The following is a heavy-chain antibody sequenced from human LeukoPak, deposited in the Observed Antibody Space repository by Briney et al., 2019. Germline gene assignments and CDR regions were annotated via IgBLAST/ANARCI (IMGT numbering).Heavy chain of an antibody. CDR1: GFTFSSYA. D-gene: IGHD3-22*01. Sequence: PGGSLRLSCAASGFTFSSYAMSWVRQAPGKGLEWVSAISGSGGSTYYADSVKGRFTISRDNSKNTLYLQMNSLRAEDTAVYYCAKSRRYYYDSSGVTFDYWGQGTPVTVSS. CDR2: ISGSGGST. V-gene: IGHV3-23*01. J-gene: IGHJ4*02. CDR3: AKSRRYYYDSSGVTFDY.